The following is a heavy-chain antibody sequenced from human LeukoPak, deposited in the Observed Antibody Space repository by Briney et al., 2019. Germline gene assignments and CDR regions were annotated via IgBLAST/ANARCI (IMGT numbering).Heavy chain of an antibody. V-gene: IGHV1-69*01. Sequence: SVKVSCKASGGTFSSYAISWVRQAPGQGLEWMGGIIPTFGTANYAQKFQGRVTITADESTSTAYMELSSLRSEDTAVYYCARAALSYYYGSGSYKNWFDPWGQGTLVTVSS. J-gene: IGHJ5*02. D-gene: IGHD3-10*01. CDR3: ARAALSYYYGSGSYKNWFDP. CDR1: GGTFSSYA. CDR2: IIPTFGTA.